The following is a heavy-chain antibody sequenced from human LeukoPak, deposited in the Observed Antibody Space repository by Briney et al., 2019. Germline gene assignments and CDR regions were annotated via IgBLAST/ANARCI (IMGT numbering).Heavy chain of an antibody. CDR2: INQDGSEK. CDR3: ARDFIDY. V-gene: IGHV3-7*01. Sequence: GGSLRLSCVASGFTFSGHWMSWVRQAPGKGLEWVANINQDGSEKQYVDSVKGRFTISRDNAKNSLYLRMNSLRAEDTAVYYCARDFIDYWGQGTLVTVSS. CDR1: GFTFSGHW. J-gene: IGHJ4*02.